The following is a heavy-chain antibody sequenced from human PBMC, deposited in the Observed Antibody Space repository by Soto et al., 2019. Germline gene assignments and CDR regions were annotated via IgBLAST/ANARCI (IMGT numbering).Heavy chain of an antibody. CDR1: GGSFSCYY. CDR3: ARGPTEYIVLMVYAENNWFDP. CDR2: INHSGST. Sequence: SETLSLTCAVYGGSFSCYYWSWIRQPPGKGLEWIVEINHSGSTNYNPSLKSRVTISVDTSKNQFSLKLSSVTAADTAVYYCARGPTEYIVLMVYAENNWFDPGGQGTLVTVSS. V-gene: IGHV4-34*01. D-gene: IGHD2-8*01. J-gene: IGHJ5*02.